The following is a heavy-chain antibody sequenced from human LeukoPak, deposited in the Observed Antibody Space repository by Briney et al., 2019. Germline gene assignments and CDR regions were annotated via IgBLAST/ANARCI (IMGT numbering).Heavy chain of an antibody. Sequence: PSGTLSLTCTVSGGSFSSYYWSWIRQPAGKGLEWIGRIYTSGSTNSNPSLKSRVTMSVDTSKNQFSLNLSSVTAADTAVYYCARNPLTDQGLNWFDPWGQGTLVTVSS. CDR3: ARNPLTDQGLNWFDP. CDR2: IYTSGST. D-gene: IGHD1-14*01. V-gene: IGHV4-4*07. CDR1: GGSFSSYY. J-gene: IGHJ5*02.